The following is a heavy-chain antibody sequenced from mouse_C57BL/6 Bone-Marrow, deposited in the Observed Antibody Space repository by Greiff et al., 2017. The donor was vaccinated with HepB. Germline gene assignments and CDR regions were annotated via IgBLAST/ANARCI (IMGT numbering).Heavy chain of an antibody. CDR1: GFSLSTFGMG. CDR2: IWWDDDK. V-gene: IGHV8-8*01. D-gene: IGHD1-1*01. Sequence: QVQLKESGPGILQPSQTLSLTCSFSGFSLSTFGMGVGWIRQPSGKGLEWLAHIWWDDDKYYNPALKSRLTISKDTSKNRVFLKIANVDTADTATYYCARISYYYGSSSYAMDYWGQGTSVTVSS. CDR3: ARISYYYGSSSYAMDY. J-gene: IGHJ4*01.